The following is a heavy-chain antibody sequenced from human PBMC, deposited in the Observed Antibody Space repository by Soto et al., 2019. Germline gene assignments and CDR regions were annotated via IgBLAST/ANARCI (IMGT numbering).Heavy chain of an antibody. J-gene: IGHJ6*02. Sequence: QVQLVQSGGEVKKPGASVKVSCKASGYTFTTYDLSWVRQAPGQGLEWMGWISAYNGNTNYAQNIQGRVTMTTDTSTSTADMELRSRRSDDTAVYYCARVIGYYYHMDVWGQGTTVTVS. CDR1: GYTFTTYD. V-gene: IGHV1-18*01. CDR3: ARVIGYYYHMDV. CDR2: ISAYNGNT. D-gene: IGHD3-22*01.